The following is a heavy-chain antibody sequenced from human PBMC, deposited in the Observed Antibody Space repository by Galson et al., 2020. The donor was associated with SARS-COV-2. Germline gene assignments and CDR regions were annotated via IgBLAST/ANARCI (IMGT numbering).Heavy chain of an antibody. J-gene: IGHJ5*02. Sequence: GESLKISCAASGFTFSSYWMSWVRQAPGKGLEWVANIKQDGSEKYYVDSVKGRFTISRDNAKNSLYLQMNSLRAEDTAVYYCAREGTYGFDPWGQGTLFTVSS. CDR1: GFTFSSYW. CDR2: IKQDGSEK. D-gene: IGHD1-1*01. CDR3: AREGTYGFDP. V-gene: IGHV3-7*03.